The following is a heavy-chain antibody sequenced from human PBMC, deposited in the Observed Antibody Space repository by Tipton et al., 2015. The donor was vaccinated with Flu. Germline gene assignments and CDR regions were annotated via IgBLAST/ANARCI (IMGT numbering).Heavy chain of an antibody. CDR3: AKEWASSGYYPDY. CDR2: ISGNTGST. D-gene: IGHD3-22*01. J-gene: IGHJ4*02. CDR1: GFTFSNYA. Sequence: GSLRLSCAASGFTFSNYAMSWVRQAPGKGLEWVSAISGNTGSTYYADSVKGRFTISRDNSMNTLSLQMNSLRAEDTATYYCAKEWASSGYYPDYWGQGTLVTVSS. V-gene: IGHV3-23*01.